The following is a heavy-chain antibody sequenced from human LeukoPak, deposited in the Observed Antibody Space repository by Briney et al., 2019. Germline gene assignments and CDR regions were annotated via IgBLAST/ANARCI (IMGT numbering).Heavy chain of an antibody. Sequence: SETLSLTCGVSGGSITSTNYWTWVRQPPGRGLEWIGEVNLQGSTNYNPSLMGRVAISVDMSENHISLQLTSVTAADTAVYYCARGYYYDSSGYYGDWFDPWGQGTLVTVSS. J-gene: IGHJ5*02. V-gene: IGHV4-4*02. CDR2: VNLQGST. CDR1: GGSITSTNY. CDR3: ARGYYYDSSGYYGDWFDP. D-gene: IGHD3-22*01.